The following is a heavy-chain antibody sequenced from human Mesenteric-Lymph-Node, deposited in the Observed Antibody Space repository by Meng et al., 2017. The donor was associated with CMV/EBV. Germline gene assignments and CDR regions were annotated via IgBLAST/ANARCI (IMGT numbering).Heavy chain of an antibody. CDR1: GFTFSNYV. V-gene: IGHV3-23*01. D-gene: IGHD5-12*01. Sequence: GESLKISCAASGFTFSNYVMSWVRQAPGKGLEWVSAISGSGGSTNYADSVKGRFTISRDNSKNTLYLQMNSLTTEDTAVYYCAKDGRGSPYWYFDLWGRGTLVTVS. J-gene: IGHJ2*01. CDR3: AKDGRGSPYWYFDL. CDR2: ISGSGGST.